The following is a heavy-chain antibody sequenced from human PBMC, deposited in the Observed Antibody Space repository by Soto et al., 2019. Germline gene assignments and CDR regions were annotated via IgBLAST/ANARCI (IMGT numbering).Heavy chain of an antibody. J-gene: IGHJ4*02. CDR2: IRFDGTNS. D-gene: IGHD3-16*02. Sequence: QVQLVESGGGVAQPGRSLRLSCAASGFTFSTYGMQWVRQAPGKGLEWVATIRFDGTNSHYADSVKGRFTISRDNSNNPLSLQMNSLRAEDTAVYYCAKVMTTFGGVLVTTRNPLDYWGQGTVVTVS. CDR1: GFTFSTYG. V-gene: IGHV3-30*02. CDR3: AKVMTTFGGVLVTTRNPLDY.